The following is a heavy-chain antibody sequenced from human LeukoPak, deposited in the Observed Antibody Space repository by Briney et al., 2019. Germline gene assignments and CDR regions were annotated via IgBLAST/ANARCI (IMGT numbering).Heavy chain of an antibody. D-gene: IGHD3-10*01. CDR3: ARTGSGTHGAFDI. CDR1: GGSISSSSYY. CDR2: IYYSGNT. Sequence: SETLSLTCTVSGGSISSSSYYWGWIRQPPGKGLEWIGSIYYSGNTYYNPSLKSRVTISVDTSKNQFSLKLSSVTAADTAVYYCARTGSGTHGAFDIWGQGTMVTVSS. V-gene: IGHV4-39*07. J-gene: IGHJ3*02.